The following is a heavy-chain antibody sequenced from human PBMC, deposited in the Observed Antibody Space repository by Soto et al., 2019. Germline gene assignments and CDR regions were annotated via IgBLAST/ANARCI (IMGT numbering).Heavy chain of an antibody. J-gene: IGHJ4*02. D-gene: IGHD6-13*01. CDR2: IIPIFGTA. V-gene: IGHV1-69*01. CDR1: GTLRGYA. Sequence: GTLRGYAVSWVIQAPGQGLEWMGGIIPIFGTANYAQKFQGRVTITADESTSTAYMELSSLRSEDTAVYYCARVGAAAGNGYWCQGTLVTVSS. CDR3: ARVGAAAGNGY.